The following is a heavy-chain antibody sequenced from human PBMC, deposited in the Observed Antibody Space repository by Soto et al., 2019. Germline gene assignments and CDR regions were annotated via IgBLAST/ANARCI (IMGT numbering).Heavy chain of an antibody. CDR2: IYWDDDK. D-gene: IGHD3-3*01. CDR1: GFSLTTSGVG. Sequence: QITLNESGPTLVRPTETLTLTCRFSGFSLTTSGVGVGWIRQSPEKAPEWLALIYWDDDKRYSASLKSRLTITKDTSKNQVVLTVSDLDPTDTATYYCAHRVLRTVFGLVTTTAIYFDFWGQGTPVAVSS. CDR3: AHRVLRTVFGLVTTTAIYFDF. V-gene: IGHV2-5*02. J-gene: IGHJ4*02.